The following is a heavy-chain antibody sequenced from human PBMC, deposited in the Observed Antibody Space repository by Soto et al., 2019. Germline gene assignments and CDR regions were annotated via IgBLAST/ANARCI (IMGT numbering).Heavy chain of an antibody. J-gene: IGHJ6*02. CDR3: ARFTYSSSWYYYYYGMDV. Sequence: GGSLRLSCAASGFTFSSYGMHWVRQAPGKGLEWVAVIWYDGSNKYYADSVKGRFTISRDNSKNTLYLQMNSLRTEDTAVYYCARFTYSSSWYYYYYGMDVWGQGTTVTVSS. D-gene: IGHD6-13*01. CDR2: IWYDGSNK. CDR1: GFTFSSYG. V-gene: IGHV3-33*01.